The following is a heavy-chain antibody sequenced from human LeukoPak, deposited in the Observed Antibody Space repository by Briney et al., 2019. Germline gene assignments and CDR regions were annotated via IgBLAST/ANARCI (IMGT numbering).Heavy chain of an antibody. V-gene: IGHV3-13*01. J-gene: IGHJ3*02. CDR1: GSTFSSYD. CDR2: IGIAGDT. D-gene: IGHD5/OR15-5a*01. Sequence: GVLRLSCAASGSTFSSYDMHWVRQAPGRGLEWVSAIGIAGDTYYPDSVKGRFTISRENAKNSMYLQMNSLKYGDTAVYYCIRGGIQVSGIDAFDIWGQGAMVTVSS. CDR3: IRGGIQVSGIDAFDI.